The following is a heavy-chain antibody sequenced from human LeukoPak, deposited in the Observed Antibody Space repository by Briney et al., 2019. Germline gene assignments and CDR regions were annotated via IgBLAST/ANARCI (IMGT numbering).Heavy chain of an antibody. CDR2: ISWNSGSI. CDR1: GFTFDDYA. CDR3: ARIWGSPPYFDY. J-gene: IGHJ4*02. Sequence: GGSLRLSCAASGFTFDDYAMHWGRQAPGKGLEWVSGISWNSGSIGYADSVKGRFTISRDNAKNSLYLQMNSLRAEDTALYYCARIWGSPPYFDYWGQGTLVTVSS. D-gene: IGHD3-16*01. V-gene: IGHV3-9*01.